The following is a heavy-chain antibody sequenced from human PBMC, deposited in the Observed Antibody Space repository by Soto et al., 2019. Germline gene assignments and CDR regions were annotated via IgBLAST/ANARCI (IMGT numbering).Heavy chain of an antibody. D-gene: IGHD2-2*01. CDR2: IYYSGST. V-gene: IGHV4-59*08. CDR3: ASWGVYCTSTSCFERWFDP. Sequence: ETLSLTCTVSGGSMSSYYWSWIRQPPGKGLEWIGYIYYSGSTNYNPSLKSRVTISVDTSKKQFSLKLSSVTAADTAVYYCASWGVYCTSTSCFERWFDPWGQGILVTVSS. CDR1: GGSMSSYY. J-gene: IGHJ5*02.